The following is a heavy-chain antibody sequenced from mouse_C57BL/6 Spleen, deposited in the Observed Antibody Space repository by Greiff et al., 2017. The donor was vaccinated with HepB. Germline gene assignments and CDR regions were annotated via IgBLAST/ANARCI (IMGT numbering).Heavy chain of an antibody. CDR1: GYTFTSYW. CDR2: INPSSGYT. Sequence: VQLQQSGAQLAKPGDTVKLSCKASGYTFTSYWMHWVKQRPGQGLEWIGYINPSSGYTKYNQKFKDKATLTADKSSSTAYMQLSSLTYEDSAVYYCAREGLLSNYFDYWGEGTTLTVSS. J-gene: IGHJ2*01. V-gene: IGHV1-7*01. CDR3: AREGLLSNYFDY. D-gene: IGHD2-3*01.